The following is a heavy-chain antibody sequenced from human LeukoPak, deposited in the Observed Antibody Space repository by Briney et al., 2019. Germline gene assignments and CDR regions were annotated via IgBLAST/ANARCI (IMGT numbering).Heavy chain of an antibody. CDR3: VRGTSNYDY. J-gene: IGHJ4*02. V-gene: IGHV3-23*01. CDR1: GFTLNSHG. Sequence: PGVSLRLSCAVSGFTLNSHGMSWARQAPGKGLECVSAISNTAASTYYADSVKGRFTISRDTSKNTLTLQMNSLRAEDTAIYYCVRGTSNYDYWGQGTLVTVSS. CDR2: ISNTAAST. D-gene: IGHD1-7*01.